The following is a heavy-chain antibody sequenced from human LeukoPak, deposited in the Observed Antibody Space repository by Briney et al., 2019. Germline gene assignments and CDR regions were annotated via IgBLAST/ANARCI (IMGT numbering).Heavy chain of an antibody. CDR3: VKGRMSEDGLDF. D-gene: IGHD5-24*01. Sequence: GGSLRLSCAASEFTFSNYAMSWVRQAPGKVLQWVSTISGAGNSTYYADSVQGRFTISRDNSKNTLYLQMNSLRAEDTAIYYCVKGRMSEDGLDFWGQGSLVTVSS. V-gene: IGHV3-23*01. CDR1: EFTFSNYA. J-gene: IGHJ4*02. CDR2: ISGAGNST.